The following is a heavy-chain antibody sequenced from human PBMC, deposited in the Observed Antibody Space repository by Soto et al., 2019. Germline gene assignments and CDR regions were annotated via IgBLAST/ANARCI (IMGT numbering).Heavy chain of an antibody. J-gene: IGHJ1*01. CDR2: IRPDNGNT. Sequence: ASVKVSCKASGYTFSTIGISWVRQAPGQGLEWVGWIRPDNGNTKSAQRLQGRVTLTTDTSASTAYMELRSLTSDDTAMYYCARDTESIRYNDWGQGTLVTVSS. D-gene: IGHD1-20*01. V-gene: IGHV1-18*01. CDR3: ARDTESIRYND. CDR1: GYTFSTIG.